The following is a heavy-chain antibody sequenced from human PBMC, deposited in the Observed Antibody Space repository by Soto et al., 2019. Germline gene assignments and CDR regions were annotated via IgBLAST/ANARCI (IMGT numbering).Heavy chain of an antibody. D-gene: IGHD3-10*01. CDR3: VREADSGFFWFGNADY. Sequence: QVQLAESGGGVAQPGRSLRLSCAASGFIFRSYGMHWVRQAPGKGLEWVAFIWYDGINKDYADSVTGRFTISRDNSKNTLYLQMDSLSAEDTAVYYCVREADSGFFWFGNADYWGQGTLVTVSS. V-gene: IGHV3-33*01. J-gene: IGHJ4*02. CDR1: GFIFRSYG. CDR2: IWYDGINK.